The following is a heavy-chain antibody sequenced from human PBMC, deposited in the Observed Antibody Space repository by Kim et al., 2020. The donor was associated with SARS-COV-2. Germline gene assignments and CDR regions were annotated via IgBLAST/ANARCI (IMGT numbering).Heavy chain of an antibody. V-gene: IGHV4-39*01. CDR1: GASISSSFNY. CDR3: ARLPHDSSGYVDC. CDR2: VYHSGTT. J-gene: IGHJ4*02. D-gene: IGHD3-22*01. Sequence: SETLSLTCTVSGASISSSFNYWGWIRQPPGKGLEWIGSVYHSGTTYDSPSLKSRVTVSVDTSKNEFSLKVTSVTAADTAVYFCARLPHDSSGYVDCWGQGVLGTVSA.